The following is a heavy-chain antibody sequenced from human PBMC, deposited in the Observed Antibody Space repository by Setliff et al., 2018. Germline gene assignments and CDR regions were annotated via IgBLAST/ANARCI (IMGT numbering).Heavy chain of an antibody. CDR2: LIPMFGTP. Sequence: SVKVSCKASGYTFTGYYMHWVRQAPGQGLEWMGGLIPMFGTPGYAQKFQDRVTITTDDSTSTTYLQISSLKAEDTAVYYCARGGDIITIFGVVTPDYYYYMDVWGTGTTVTVSS. CDR3: ARGGDIITIFGVVTPDYYYYMDV. J-gene: IGHJ6*03. V-gene: IGHV1-69*05. CDR1: GYTFTGYY. D-gene: IGHD3-3*01.